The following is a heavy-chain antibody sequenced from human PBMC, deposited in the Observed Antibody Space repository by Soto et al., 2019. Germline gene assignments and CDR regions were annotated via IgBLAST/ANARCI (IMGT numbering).Heavy chain of an antibody. CDR2: ISGSGGST. V-gene: IGHV3-23*01. D-gene: IGHD2-15*01. CDR3: AKDQRRFCSGGSCYSGPFDP. Sequence: PGGSLRLSCAASGFTFSSYAMSWVRQAPGKGLEWVSAISGSGGSTYYADSVKGRFTISRDNSKNTLYLQMNSLRAEDTAVYYCAKDQRRFCSGGSCYSGPFDPWGQGTLVTVSS. J-gene: IGHJ5*02. CDR1: GFTFSSYA.